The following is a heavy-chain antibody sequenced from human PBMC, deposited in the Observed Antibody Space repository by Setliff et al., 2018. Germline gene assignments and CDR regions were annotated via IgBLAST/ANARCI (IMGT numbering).Heavy chain of an antibody. J-gene: IGHJ6*03. V-gene: IGHV4-61*09. Sequence: PSETLSLTCTVSGDSISSRTHYWSWIRQPAGKGLEWIGQVYTSWSTNYNPSLKSRVTISLDTSKNQFSLKTEDTAVYYCTRDGATGPGYYYYMDVWGKGTTVTVSS. CDR1: GDSISSRTHY. CDR3: TRDGATGPGYYYYMDV. CDR2: VYTSWST. D-gene: IGHD5-12*01.